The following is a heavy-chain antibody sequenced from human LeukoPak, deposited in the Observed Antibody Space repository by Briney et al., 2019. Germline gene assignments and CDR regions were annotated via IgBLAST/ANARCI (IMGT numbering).Heavy chain of an antibody. CDR2: INPNSGGT. CDR3: AREGVAYCSSTSCSFEKYNWFDP. V-gene: IGHV1-2*06. Sequence: ASVKVSCKASGYTFSGYYMHWVRQAPGQGLEWMGRINPNSGGTNYAQKFQGRVTMTRDTSISTAYMELSRLRSDDTAVYYCAREGVAYCSSTSCSFEKYNWFDPWGQGTLVTVSS. J-gene: IGHJ5*02. D-gene: IGHD2-2*01. CDR1: GYTFSGYY.